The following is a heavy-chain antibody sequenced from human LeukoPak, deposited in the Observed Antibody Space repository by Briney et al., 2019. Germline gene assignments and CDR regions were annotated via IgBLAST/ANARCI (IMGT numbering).Heavy chain of an antibody. CDR2: IIPIFGTA. V-gene: IGHV1-69*06. CDR1: GGTFSSYA. CDR3: ASIISGDYRSPETVVEY. D-gene: IGHD4-11*01. Sequence: SVKVSCKASGGTFSSYAISWVRQAPGQGLEWMGGIIPIFGTANYAQKFQGRVTITADKSTSTAYMELSSLRSEDTAVYYCASIISGDYRSPETVVEYWGQGTLVTVSS. J-gene: IGHJ4*02.